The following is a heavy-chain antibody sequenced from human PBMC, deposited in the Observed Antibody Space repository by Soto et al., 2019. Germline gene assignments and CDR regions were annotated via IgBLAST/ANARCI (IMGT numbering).Heavy chain of an antibody. V-gene: IGHV4-4*02. J-gene: IGHJ5*02. CDR3: ARESPAAGLTRVP. CDR2: IYHSGST. CDR1: GGSISSNNW. Sequence: QVQLQESGPGLVKPSGTLSLTCAVSGGSISSNNWWSWVRQPPGKGLEWIGEIYHSGSTNYNPSLNVRVTLALGKTKNQFSLKLTSVTAADTAVYYGARESPAAGLTRVPWGQGTLVTVSS. D-gene: IGHD6-13*01.